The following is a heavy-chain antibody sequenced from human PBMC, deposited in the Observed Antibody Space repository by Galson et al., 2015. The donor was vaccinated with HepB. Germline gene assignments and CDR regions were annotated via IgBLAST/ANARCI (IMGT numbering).Heavy chain of an antibody. V-gene: IGHV1-18*01. J-gene: IGHJ5*02. CDR1: GYTFTSYG. CDR3: ARVRTVVVVAATPSRFDP. CDR2: ISAYNGNT. D-gene: IGHD2-15*01. Sequence: SVKVSCKASGYTFTSYGISWVRQAPGQGLEWMGWISAYNGNTNYAQKLQGRVTMTTDTSTSTAYMELRSLRSDDTAMYYCARVRTVVVVAATPSRFDPWGQGTLVTVSS.